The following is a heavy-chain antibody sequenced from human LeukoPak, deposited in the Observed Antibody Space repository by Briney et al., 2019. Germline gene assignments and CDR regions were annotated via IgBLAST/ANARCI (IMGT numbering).Heavy chain of an antibody. J-gene: IGHJ5*02. V-gene: IGHV3-15*01. Sequence: GGSLRPSCAASGFTFPNAWMSWLRQAPGKGLEWVGHIKSRTDGGTTDYAAPVKGRFTISRDDSENTLYLQMNSLKTEDTAVYYCATPGRIPEAANWFDPWGQGTLVTVSS. CDR2: IKSRTDGGTT. CDR1: GFTFPNAW. CDR3: ATPGRIPEAANWFDP. D-gene: IGHD6-13*01.